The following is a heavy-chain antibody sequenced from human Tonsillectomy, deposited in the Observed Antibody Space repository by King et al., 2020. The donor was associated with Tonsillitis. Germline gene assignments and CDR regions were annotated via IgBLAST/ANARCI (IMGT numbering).Heavy chain of an antibody. CDR2: INPNSGGT. J-gene: IGHJ5*02. CDR3: ARGEVPAAKSWFDP. D-gene: IGHD2-2*01. Sequence: VQLVESGAEVKKPGASVKVSCKASGDTISGYYMHWVRQAPGQGLEWMGWINPNSGGTNYAQKFQGRVTMSWDTSISTAYMELSRLRSDDTAVYFCARGEVPAAKSWFDPWGQGTLVTVSS. CDR1: GDTISGYY. V-gene: IGHV1-2*02.